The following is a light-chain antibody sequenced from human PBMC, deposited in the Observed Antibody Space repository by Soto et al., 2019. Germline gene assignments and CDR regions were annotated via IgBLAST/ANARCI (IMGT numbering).Light chain of an antibody. Sequence: EIVLTQSPGTLSLSPGERATLSCRASQSVSSSYLAWYQQKPGQAPRLLIDGASSRATGIPDRFSGSGSGTDFTLTISRLEPEDFAVYYCHQYGSSPGTFGQGTKVEIK. J-gene: IGKJ1*01. CDR2: GAS. CDR1: QSVSSSY. CDR3: HQYGSSPGT. V-gene: IGKV3-20*01.